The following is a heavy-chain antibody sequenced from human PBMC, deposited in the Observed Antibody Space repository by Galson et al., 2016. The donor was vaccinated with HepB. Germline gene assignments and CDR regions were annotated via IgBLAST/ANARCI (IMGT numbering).Heavy chain of an antibody. Sequence: SLRLSCAASGFTFSSYSMDWVRQAPGKGLEWVSYISSSSSTIYYADSVKGRFTISRDNAKNSLYLQTNSLRDEDTAVYYCARDPGLCSGGSCYSQKYFDYWGQGTLVTVSS. CDR3: ARDPGLCSGGSCYSQKYFDY. D-gene: IGHD2-15*01. J-gene: IGHJ4*02. CDR2: ISSSSSTI. CDR1: GFTFSSYS. V-gene: IGHV3-48*02.